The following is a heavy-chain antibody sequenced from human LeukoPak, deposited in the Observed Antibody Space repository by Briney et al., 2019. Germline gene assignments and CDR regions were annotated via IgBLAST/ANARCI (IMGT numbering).Heavy chain of an antibody. J-gene: IGHJ4*02. CDR3: ARNPYYYDSSGSLYYFDY. Sequence: SETLSLTCAVYGGSFSGYYWSWIRQPPGEGLEWIGEINHSGSTNYNPSLKSRVTISVDTSKNQFSLKLSSVTAADTAVYYCARNPYYYDSSGSLYYFDYWGQGTLVTVSS. V-gene: IGHV4-34*01. CDR2: INHSGST. CDR1: GGSFSGYY. D-gene: IGHD3-22*01.